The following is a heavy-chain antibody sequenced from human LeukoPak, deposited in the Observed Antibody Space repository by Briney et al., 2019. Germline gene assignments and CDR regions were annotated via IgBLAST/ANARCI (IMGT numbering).Heavy chain of an antibody. CDR2: SSWDDNTE. J-gene: IGHJ3*02. D-gene: IGHD1-14*01. CDR1: GFTFDDHT. V-gene: IGHV3-43*01. Sequence: GGSLRLSYAASGFTFDDHTMHWVRQAPGKGLEWVSISSWDDNTEYYADSVKGRFTISRDNSKTSLYLQMNSLRTEDTAVYYCGKGPRRCTGCDGFDILGQGTMVTVSS. CDR3: GKGPRRCTGCDGFDI.